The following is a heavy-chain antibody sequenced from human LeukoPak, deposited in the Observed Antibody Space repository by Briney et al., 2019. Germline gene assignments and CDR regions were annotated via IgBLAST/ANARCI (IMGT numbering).Heavy chain of an antibody. D-gene: IGHD4/OR15-4a*01. CDR3: ARERAPFDGFDI. CDR1: GFSFSCCG. J-gene: IGHJ3*02. V-gene: IGHV3-33*01. Sequence: SGGSLRLSCAASGFSFSCCGMHWVRQAPGKGLDWVAVLWANGRNNYYADSVEDRFTISRDSSKNTLYLQMTSLRADHTAIYYCARERAPFDGFDIWGRGTVVTVSS. CDR2: LWANGRNN.